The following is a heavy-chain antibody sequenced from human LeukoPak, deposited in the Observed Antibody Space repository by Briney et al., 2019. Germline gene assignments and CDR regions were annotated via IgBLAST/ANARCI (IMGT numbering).Heavy chain of an antibody. V-gene: IGHV4-4*02. CDR1: GGSISSSNW. CDR2: IFHSGST. CDR3: ARVRGIQLWLDY. J-gene: IGHJ4*02. Sequence: SETLSLTCAVSGGSISSSNWWSWVRQPPGKGLEWIGEIFHSGSTNYNPSLRSRVTISVDKSKNQFSLRLSSVTAADTAVYYCARVRGIQLWLDYWGQGTPVTVSS. D-gene: IGHD5-18*01.